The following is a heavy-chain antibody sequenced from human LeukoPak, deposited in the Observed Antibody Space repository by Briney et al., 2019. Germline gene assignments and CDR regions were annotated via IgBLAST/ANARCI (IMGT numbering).Heavy chain of an antibody. V-gene: IGHV1-18*01. Sequence: ASVKVSCKASGYTFTSYGISWVRQAPGQGLEWMGWISAYNGNTNYAQKLQGRVTMTTDTSTSTAYMELRSLRSDDTAVYYCARSASLVVPAANFDYWGQGTLVTVSS. D-gene: IGHD2-2*01. CDR3: ARSASLVVPAANFDY. J-gene: IGHJ4*02. CDR2: ISAYNGNT. CDR1: GYTFTSYG.